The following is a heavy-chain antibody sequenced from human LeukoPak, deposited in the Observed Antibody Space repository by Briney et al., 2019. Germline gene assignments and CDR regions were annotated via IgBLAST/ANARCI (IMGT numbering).Heavy chain of an antibody. CDR3: ASRPYSSSWQS. Sequence: GGSLRLSCAASGFTFSNFAMHWVRQAPGKGLEWVAVISYDGTNKYYTDSVKGRFTISRDNSKNTVYLQMNSLRAEDTAVYYCASRPYSSSWQSWGQGTLVTVSS. CDR1: GFTFSNFA. CDR2: ISYDGTNK. J-gene: IGHJ5*02. V-gene: IGHV3-30-3*01. D-gene: IGHD6-13*01.